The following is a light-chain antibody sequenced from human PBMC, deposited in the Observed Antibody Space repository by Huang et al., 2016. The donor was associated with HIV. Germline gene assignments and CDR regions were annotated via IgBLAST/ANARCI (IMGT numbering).Light chain of an antibody. J-gene: IGKJ5*01. V-gene: IGKV3-20*01. Sequence: EIVLTQSPGTLSLSPGERATLSCRASQTISSRFVAWYQQKPGQAPRLLIYGASISATGLPDRFTGSGSGTDFTLTISGLEPEDFAVYYCQQYDRLPAAFGQGTRLEMK. CDR3: QQYDRLPAA. CDR1: QTISSRF. CDR2: GAS.